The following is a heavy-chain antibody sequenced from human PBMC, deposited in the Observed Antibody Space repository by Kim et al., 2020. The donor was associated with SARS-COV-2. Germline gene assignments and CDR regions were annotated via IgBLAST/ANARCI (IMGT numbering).Heavy chain of an antibody. V-gene: IGHV3-30*18. Sequence: GGSLRLSCAASGFTFSNYGMHWVRQAPGKGLEWVAVVSYDGSNKNYADSVKGRFTISRDNSRNTLYLQMNSLRAEDTAVYYCAKSARSYNFFSGSYSHIIRDGMNVWGQGTTVTVSS. CDR2: VSYDGSNK. J-gene: IGHJ6*02. CDR1: GFTFSNYG. CDR3: AKSARSYNFFSGSYSHIIRDGMNV. D-gene: IGHD5-12*01.